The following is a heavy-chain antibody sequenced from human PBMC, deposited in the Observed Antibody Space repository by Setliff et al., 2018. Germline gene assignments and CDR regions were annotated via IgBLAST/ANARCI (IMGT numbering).Heavy chain of an antibody. CDR1: SYSISRGYY. Sequence: SETLSLTCDVSSYSISRGYYWGWIRQAPGKGLEFIGSIYHGGNIVYNPSLKSRVTISVDTSKNQFSLKLSSVTAADTAVYYCATVPNVLRFLEWLRHEYYFDYWGQGTLVTVSS. D-gene: IGHD3-3*01. V-gene: IGHV4-38-2*01. CDR3: ATVPNVLRFLEWLRHEYYFDY. CDR2: IYHGGNI. J-gene: IGHJ4*02.